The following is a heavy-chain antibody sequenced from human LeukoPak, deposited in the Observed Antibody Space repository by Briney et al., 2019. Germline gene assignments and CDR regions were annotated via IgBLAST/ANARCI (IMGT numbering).Heavy chain of an antibody. V-gene: IGHV3-23*01. Sequence: GGSLRLSCAASGFTFSSYAMSWVRQAPGKGLEWVSAISGSGGSTYYADSVKGRFTISRDNSKNTLYLQMNSLRAEDTAVYYCATHYGSGRAPDYWGQGTLVTVSS. J-gene: IGHJ4*02. CDR1: GFTFSSYA. CDR3: ATHYGSGRAPDY. CDR2: ISGSGGST. D-gene: IGHD3-10*01.